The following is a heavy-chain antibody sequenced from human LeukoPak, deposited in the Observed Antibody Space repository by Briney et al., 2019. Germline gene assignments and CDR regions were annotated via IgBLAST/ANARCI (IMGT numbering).Heavy chain of an antibody. D-gene: IGHD2-21*02. J-gene: IGHJ4*02. CDR3: AKDTALAY. Sequence: GGSLRLSCAASGFTFSNYMMHWVRQAPGKGLVWVSRIKSDGITITYADSVKGRFTISRDNSKNTLYLQMNSLRAEDTAVYYCAKDTALAYWGQGTLVTVSS. CDR1: GFTFSNYM. CDR2: IKSDGITI. V-gene: IGHV3-74*01.